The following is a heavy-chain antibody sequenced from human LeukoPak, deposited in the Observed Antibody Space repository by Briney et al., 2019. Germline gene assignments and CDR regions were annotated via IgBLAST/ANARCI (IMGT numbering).Heavy chain of an antibody. CDR3: VKGLDYSSSQMDS. J-gene: IGHJ4*02. V-gene: IGHV3-64*05. CDR1: GFTFKSYA. Sequence: GGSLRLSCSASGFTFKSYAMHRVRQAPGKGLEYVSSINTNGANTYYADSVKGRFTISRDNSRNTVYVQMNSLTPEDTAVYYCVKGLDYSSSQMDSWGQGTLVTVSS. CDR2: INTNGANT. D-gene: IGHD6-6*01.